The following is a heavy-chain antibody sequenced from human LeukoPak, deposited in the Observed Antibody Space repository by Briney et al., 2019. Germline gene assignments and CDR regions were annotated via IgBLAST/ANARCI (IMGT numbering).Heavy chain of an antibody. J-gene: IGHJ3*02. CDR3: AREGDMRGAFDI. Sequence: GGSLRLSCAASGFTFSSYSMNWVRQAPGKGLEWVLYISSDSSSIYYADSVKGRFTISRDNAKNSLSLQMNGLRAEDMAVYYCAREGDMRGAFDIWGQGTMVTVSS. D-gene: IGHD3-9*01. CDR1: GFTFSSYS. V-gene: IGHV3-48*01. CDR2: ISSDSSSI.